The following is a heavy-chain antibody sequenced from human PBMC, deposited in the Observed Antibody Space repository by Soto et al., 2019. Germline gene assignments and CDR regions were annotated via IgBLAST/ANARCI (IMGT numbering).Heavy chain of an antibody. D-gene: IGHD2-15*01. CDR3: ARSGPKYCSGGTCPPFDY. J-gene: IGHJ4*02. V-gene: IGHV4-34*01. CDR1: GGSFSGYY. Sequence: PSETLSLTCAVYGGSFSGYYWSRIRQPPGKGLEWIGEINHSGSSNYNPSLKSRVTISVDTSRNQLSLNLRSVTAADTAVYYCARSGPKYCSGGTCPPFDYWRQGTPHPVSS. CDR2: INHSGSS.